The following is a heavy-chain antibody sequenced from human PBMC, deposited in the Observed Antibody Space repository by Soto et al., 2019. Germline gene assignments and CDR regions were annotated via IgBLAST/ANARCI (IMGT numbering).Heavy chain of an antibody. V-gene: IGHV3-9*01. D-gene: IGHD2-15*01. CDR3: AKSRVVPYFDR. Sequence: EVQLVQSGGGLVQPGRSLRLSCAATGFAFDEYVMHWVRQAPGKGLEWVGSIGWNGASIDYADSVKGRFTISRDNAKTSLFLQMNSLTTEDTALYFCAKSRVVPYFDRWGQGTLVTVSS. CDR1: GFAFDEYV. CDR2: IGWNGASI. J-gene: IGHJ4*02.